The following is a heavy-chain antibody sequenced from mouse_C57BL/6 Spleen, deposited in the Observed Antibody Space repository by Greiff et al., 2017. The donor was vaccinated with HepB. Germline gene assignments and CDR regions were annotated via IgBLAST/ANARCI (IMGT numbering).Heavy chain of an antibody. CDR3: VRSLYYYGSSYQGDYAMDY. J-gene: IGHJ4*01. Sequence: EVQLQESGGGLVQPKGSLKLSCAASGFTFNTYAMHWVRQAPGKGLEWVARIRSKSSNYATYYADSVKDRFTISRDDSQSMLYLQMNNLKTEDTAMYYCVRSLYYYGSSYQGDYAMDYWGQGTSVTVSS. CDR1: GFTFNTYA. D-gene: IGHD1-1*01. V-gene: IGHV10-3*01. CDR2: IRSKSSNYAT.